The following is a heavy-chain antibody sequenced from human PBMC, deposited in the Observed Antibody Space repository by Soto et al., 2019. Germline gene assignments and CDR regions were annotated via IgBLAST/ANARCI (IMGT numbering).Heavy chain of an antibody. Sequence: QVQLQQWGAGLLKPSETLSLTCAVYGGSFSGYYWSWIRQPPGKGLEWIGEINHSGSTNYNPSLKSRVTISVDTSKNQFPLKLSSVTAADTAVYYCARGSLGYSSSWYDYWGQGTLVTVSS. V-gene: IGHV4-34*01. CDR2: INHSGST. CDR3: ARGSLGYSSSWYDY. J-gene: IGHJ4*02. D-gene: IGHD6-13*01. CDR1: GGSFSGYY.